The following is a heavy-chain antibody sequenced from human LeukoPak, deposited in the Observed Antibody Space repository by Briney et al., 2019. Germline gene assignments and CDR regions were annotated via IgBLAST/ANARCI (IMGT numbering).Heavy chain of an antibody. CDR1: GFTFSTYA. CDR3: ARGLTMGHF. D-gene: IGHD4/OR15-4a*01. J-gene: IGHJ4*02. Sequence: GGSLRLSCAASGFTFSTYAMNWVRQAQGKGLEWVSHISTTGTTVYYAGAVKGRFTISRDNAKNSPYLQMNSLRAEDTAVYYCARGLTMGHFGGQGTLVTVSS. V-gene: IGHV3-48*03. CDR2: ISTTGTTV.